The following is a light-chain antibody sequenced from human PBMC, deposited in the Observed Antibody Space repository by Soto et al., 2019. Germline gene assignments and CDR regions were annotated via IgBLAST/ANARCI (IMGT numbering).Light chain of an antibody. CDR2: LGS. CDR1: QSLLHSNGYNY. V-gene: IGKV2-28*01. J-gene: IGKJ2*01. Sequence: DIVMTQSPLSLPVTPGEPASISCRSSQSLLHSNGYNYLGWYLQKPGQSPQLLIYLGSNRASGVPDRFSGSGSGTDFTLKISRVEAEDVGVYYCMQALHSPNTFGRGTKLEIK. CDR3: MQALHSPNT.